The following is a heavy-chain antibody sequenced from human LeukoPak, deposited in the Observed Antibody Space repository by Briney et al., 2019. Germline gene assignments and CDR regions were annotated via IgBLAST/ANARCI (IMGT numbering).Heavy chain of an antibody. V-gene: IGHV4-39*07. CDR1: GDSISSSSHY. CDR2: VFYSGST. J-gene: IGHJ3*02. CDR3: ARDHMDPRLGAFDM. D-gene: IGHD3-16*01. Sequence: PSETLSLTCSVSGDSISSSSHYWGWIRLPPGKALEWIGHVFYSGSTAYNPSLRSRVTISVDRSKNQFSLKLRSMTAADTAVYYCARDHMDPRLGAFDMWGQGTMVTVSS.